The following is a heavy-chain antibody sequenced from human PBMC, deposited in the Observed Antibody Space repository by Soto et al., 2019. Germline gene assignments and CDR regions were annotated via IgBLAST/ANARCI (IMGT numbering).Heavy chain of an antibody. CDR1: GFLFSDFS. D-gene: IGHD3-10*01. V-gene: IGHV3-11*01. J-gene: IGHJ5*02. CDR2: ISSDGDST. Sequence: QLVESGGGLVKPGGSLRLSCAASGFLFSDFSMAWIRQAPGKGLEWVSYISSDGDSTYADSVKGRFTISRDNAKNSLYLQMNSLRVEDTAVYYCVRDRDRRWFDPWGQGTLVTVSS. CDR3: VRDRDRRWFDP.